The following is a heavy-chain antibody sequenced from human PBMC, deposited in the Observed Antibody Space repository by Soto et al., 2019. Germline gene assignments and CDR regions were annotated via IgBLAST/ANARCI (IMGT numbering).Heavy chain of an antibody. CDR1: GGSISPYY. V-gene: IGHV4-59*01. CDR2: IYYSGST. Sequence: SETLSLTCTVSGGSISPYYWSWIRQPPGKGLEWIGFIYYSGSTNYNPSLKSRVTISVDTSQNQFSLMLTSVTAADTAVYYCARPRSSGYAGEFDYWGQGTLVTVSS. J-gene: IGHJ4*02. CDR3: ARPRSSGYAGEFDY. D-gene: IGHD3-22*01.